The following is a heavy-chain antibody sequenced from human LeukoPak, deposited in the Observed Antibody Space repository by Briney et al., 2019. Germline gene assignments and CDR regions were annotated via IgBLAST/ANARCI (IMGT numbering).Heavy chain of an antibody. Sequence: GGSPLLSCPASRFHFSSYAMGRPRSTPGEGLECISSNSGSGGSTCYADSVKGRFTISRDNSKNTLYLQMNSLRAEDTAVYYCAKDVYSSSWYYFDYWGQGTLVTVSS. CDR2: NSGSGGST. CDR3: AKDVYSSSWYYFDY. CDR1: RFHFSSYA. J-gene: IGHJ4*02. D-gene: IGHD6-13*01. V-gene: IGHV3-23*01.